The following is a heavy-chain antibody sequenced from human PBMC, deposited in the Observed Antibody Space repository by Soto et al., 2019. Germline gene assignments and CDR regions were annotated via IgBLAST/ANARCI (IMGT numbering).Heavy chain of an antibody. J-gene: IGHJ6*01. CDR2: VIPIDATV. CDR1: GGTFSNFA. CDR3: ARDILGFGYTYDDG. Sequence: QVQLVQSGAEVKKPGSSVKVSCKASGGTFSNFALISWVRQAPGPGLEWMGGVIPIDATVNYAQKFQGRSTLTADESTTTAHTDLGSLSSEDTAVYYCARDILGFGYTYDDGWEQGTTVTFSS. V-gene: IGHV1-69*12. D-gene: IGHD3-10*01.